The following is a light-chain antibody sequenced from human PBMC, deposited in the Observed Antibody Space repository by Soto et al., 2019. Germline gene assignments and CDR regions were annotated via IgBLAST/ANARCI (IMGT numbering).Light chain of an antibody. CDR1: QDIANY. CDR3: QQYRNLPYS. V-gene: IGKV1-33*01. Sequence: DIQMTQSPSSLSASVGDRVTITCQASQDIANYLNWYQQKPGKAPKLLIYDASTLETGVPSRFSGGVSGTDFTFTITNVQPEDTATYYCQQYRNLPYSFGQGTKLEIK. J-gene: IGKJ2*03. CDR2: DAS.